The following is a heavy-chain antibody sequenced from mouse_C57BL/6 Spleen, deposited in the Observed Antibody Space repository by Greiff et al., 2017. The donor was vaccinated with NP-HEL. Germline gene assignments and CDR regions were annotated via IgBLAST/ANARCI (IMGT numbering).Heavy chain of an antibody. Sequence: EVQGVESGGGLVQPGASLKLSCESNEYEFPSHDMSWVRKTPEKRLELVAAINRDGGSTYYPDTMERRFIISRDNTKKTLYLQMSSLRSEDTAVYYCARRGGYDGAWFAYWGQGTLVTVSA. CDR1: EYEFPSHD. CDR3: ARRGGYDGAWFAY. J-gene: IGHJ3*01. D-gene: IGHD2-2*01. V-gene: IGHV5-2*01. CDR2: INRDGGST.